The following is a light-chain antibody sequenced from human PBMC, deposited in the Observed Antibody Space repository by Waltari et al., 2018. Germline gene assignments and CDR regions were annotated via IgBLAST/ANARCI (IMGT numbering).Light chain of an antibody. Sequence: QSVLTQPPSASGTPGQRVTISCSGSSSNIGSNTVNWYQQLPGTAPKLLIYSNKQRPQGVPDRFSGSKSGTSASLAISGLQSEDEADYYCAAWDDSLNVVFGGGTKLTVL. V-gene: IGLV1-44*01. CDR1: SSNIGSNT. CDR2: SNK. CDR3: AAWDDSLNVV. J-gene: IGLJ2*01.